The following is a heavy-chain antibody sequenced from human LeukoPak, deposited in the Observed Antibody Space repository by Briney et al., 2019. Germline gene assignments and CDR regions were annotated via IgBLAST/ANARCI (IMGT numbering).Heavy chain of an antibody. V-gene: IGHV3-7*01. CDR3: ALQYTGNRDC. D-gene: IGHD4-4*01. CDR1: GFTFRSYW. CDR2: IKEDGSEE. Sequence: PGESLRLSCAASGFTFRSYWMSWVRQAPGKGLEWVANIKEDGSEEYYVDSVKGRFTISRDNAKNSLYLQMNSLRAEDTAVYYCALQYTGNRDCWGQGTLVTVSS. J-gene: IGHJ4*02.